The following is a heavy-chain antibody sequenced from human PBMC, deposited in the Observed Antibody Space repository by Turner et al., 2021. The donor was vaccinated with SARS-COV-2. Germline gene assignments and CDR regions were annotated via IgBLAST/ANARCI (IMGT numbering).Heavy chain of an antibody. Sequence: EVQLLESGGGLVQPGGSLRLSCAASGFTFSSYAMNWVRQAPGKGLEWVSGISGGGGSTFYADSVKGRFTISRDNSKNTLYLQMNSLRAEDTAVYYCAKAQLGYYLGVDYWGQGTLVTVSS. V-gene: IGHV3-23*01. D-gene: IGHD3-3*01. CDR3: AKAQLGYYLGVDY. CDR2: ISGGGGST. J-gene: IGHJ4*02. CDR1: GFTFSSYA.